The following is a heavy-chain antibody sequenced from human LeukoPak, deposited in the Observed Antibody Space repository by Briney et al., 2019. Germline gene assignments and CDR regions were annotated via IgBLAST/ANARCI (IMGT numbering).Heavy chain of an antibody. D-gene: IGHD3-9*01. CDR1: GYTLTELS. CDR3: ATFRQTYDILTGHLIRPFDY. V-gene: IGHV1-24*01. Sequence: ASVKVSCKVSGYTLTELSMHWVRQAPGKGLEWMGGFDPEDGETIYAQKFQGRVTMTEDTSTDTAYMELSSLRSEDTAVYYCATFRQTYDILTGHLIRPFDYWGQGTLVTVSS. J-gene: IGHJ4*02. CDR2: FDPEDGET.